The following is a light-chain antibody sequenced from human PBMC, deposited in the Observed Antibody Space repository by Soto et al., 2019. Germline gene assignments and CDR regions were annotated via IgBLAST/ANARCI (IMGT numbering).Light chain of an antibody. CDR3: QSYASSLSGSV. CDR2: GNS. V-gene: IGLV1-40*01. CDR1: SSNIGAGYD. J-gene: IGLJ1*01. Sequence: QSVLTQPPSVSGAPGQRVTISCTGSSSNIGAGYDVHWYQQLPGTAPKLLIYGNSNRPSGVPDRFSGSKSGTSASLAITGLQAEDGADYSWQSYASSLSGSVFGTGTKVTVL.